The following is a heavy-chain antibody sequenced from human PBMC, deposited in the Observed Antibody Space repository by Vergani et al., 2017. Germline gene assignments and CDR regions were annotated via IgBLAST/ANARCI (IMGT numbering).Heavy chain of an antibody. J-gene: IGHJ3*02. CDR1: GYSISRGYY. CDR2: VFHSGSA. V-gene: IGHV4-38-2*02. CDR3: ARQFWVSQGVGAFET. Sequence: QVQLQESGPGLVKPSETLSLTCSVSGYSISRGYYWGWIRQPPGKGLEWIATVFHSGSAYYNPSLRRRVTISVETSKNQFSLRLTTLTAAATAVYYCARQFWVSQGVGAFETWGRGTEVSVS. D-gene: IGHD3-16*01.